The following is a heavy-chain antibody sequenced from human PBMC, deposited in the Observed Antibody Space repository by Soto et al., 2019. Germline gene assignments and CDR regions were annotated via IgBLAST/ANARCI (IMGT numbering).Heavy chain of an antibody. V-gene: IGHV3-7*01. CDR1: GFTFSTYW. CDR2: IKEDGSEE. CDR3: ATAISSPFSNFDY. Sequence: EVQLVQSGGDLVQPGGSLRLSCVASGFTFSTYWMTWVRQAPGMGPEWVAGIKEDGSEEVYVDSVKGRFSISRDNAKTSLYLQLNSLRAEDTAVYYCATAISSPFSNFDYWGQGSLVTVSP. D-gene: IGHD2-2*01. J-gene: IGHJ4*02.